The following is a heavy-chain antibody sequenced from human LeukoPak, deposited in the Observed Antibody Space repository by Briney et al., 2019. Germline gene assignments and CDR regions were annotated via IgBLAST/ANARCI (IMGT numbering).Heavy chain of an antibody. CDR2: IYWDDDK. D-gene: IGHD6-19*01. CDR3: AHSHEVAVAPYYFDY. Sequence: SGPTLVKPTQTLTLTCTFSGFSLSTSGVGVGWIRQPPGKALERLSLIYWDDDKRYSPSLKSRLTITKDTSKNQVVLTMTNMDPVDTATYYCAHSHEVAVAPYYFDYWGQGTLVTVSS. V-gene: IGHV2-5*02. J-gene: IGHJ4*02. CDR1: GFSLSTSGVG.